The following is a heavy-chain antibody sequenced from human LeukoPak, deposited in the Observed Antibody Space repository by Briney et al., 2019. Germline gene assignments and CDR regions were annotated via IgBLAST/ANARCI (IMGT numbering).Heavy chain of an antibody. D-gene: IGHD1-7*01. Sequence: GGSLRLSCAASGFTFSSYGMHWVRQAPGKGLEWVAFIRYDGSNKYYADSVKGRFTISRDNSKNTLYLQMNSLRAEDTAVYYCAKLLTGTTRAYYYMDVWGKGTTVTVSS. CDR3: AKLLTGTTRAYYYMDV. J-gene: IGHJ6*03. CDR1: GFTFSSYG. CDR2: IRYDGSNK. V-gene: IGHV3-30*02.